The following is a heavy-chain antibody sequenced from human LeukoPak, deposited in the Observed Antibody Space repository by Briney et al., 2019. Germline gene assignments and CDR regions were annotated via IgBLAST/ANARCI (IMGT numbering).Heavy chain of an antibody. Sequence: GGSLRLSCAASGFSFSSHWVHWVRQAPGKGLVWVSRISDDGSYTSNVDSVKGRFTISRDNSKNTLYLQMNSLRAEDTAVYYCAKSRATSMLSYFDYWGQGTLVTVSS. CDR1: GFSFSSHW. CDR3: AKSRATSMLSYFDY. D-gene: IGHD5-18*01. V-gene: IGHV3-74*01. CDR2: ISDDGSYT. J-gene: IGHJ4*02.